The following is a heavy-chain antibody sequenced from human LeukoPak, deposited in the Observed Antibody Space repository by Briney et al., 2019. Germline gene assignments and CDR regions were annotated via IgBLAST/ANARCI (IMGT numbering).Heavy chain of an antibody. V-gene: IGHV4-4*09. Sequence: SETLSLTCTVSGGSISSYYWSWIRQPPGKGLEWIGYIYTSGSTNYNPSLKSRVTISVDTSKNQFSLKLSSVTAADTAVYYCARQDYYDSSGYSFDYWVQGTLVTVSS. CDR3: ARQDYYDSSGYSFDY. J-gene: IGHJ4*02. D-gene: IGHD3-22*01. CDR2: IYTSGST. CDR1: GGSISSYY.